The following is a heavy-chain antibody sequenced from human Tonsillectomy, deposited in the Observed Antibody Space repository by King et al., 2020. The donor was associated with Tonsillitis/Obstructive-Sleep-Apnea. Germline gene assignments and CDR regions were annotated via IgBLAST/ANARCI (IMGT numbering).Heavy chain of an antibody. D-gene: IGHD2-2*01. CDR2: IIPIFGTA. CDR1: GGTFSSYA. J-gene: IGHJ3*02. CDR3: ARFREYCSSTSCYRAGGAFDI. V-gene: IGHV1-69*01. Sequence: QLVQSGAEVKKPGSSVKVSCKASGGTFSSYAISWVRQAPGQGLEWMGGIIPIFGTANYAQKFQVRVTITADESTSTAYMELSSLRSEDTAVYYCARFREYCSSTSCYRAGGAFDIWGQGTMVTVSS.